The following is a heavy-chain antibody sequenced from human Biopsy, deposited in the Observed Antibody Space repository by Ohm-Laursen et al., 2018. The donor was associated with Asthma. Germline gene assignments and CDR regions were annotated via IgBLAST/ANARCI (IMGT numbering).Heavy chain of an antibody. D-gene: IGHD2-15*01. CDR2: ISYSGGT. V-gene: IGHV4-61*01. J-gene: IGHJ2*01. CDR3: ARVPTTLRYFDL. Sequence: SGTLSLTCPVSGGSVSSGSYYWSWIRQPPGKGLAWVSYISYSGGTDYNPSLKSRLTISMDTSKNQFSLKLSSVTAADTAVYYCARVPTTLRYFDLWGRGTLVTVSS. CDR1: GGSVSSGSYY.